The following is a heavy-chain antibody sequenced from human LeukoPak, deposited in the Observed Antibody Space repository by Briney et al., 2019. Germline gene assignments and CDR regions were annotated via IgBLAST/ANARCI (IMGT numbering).Heavy chain of an antibody. CDR3: AKGSAPSRPYHFDF. Sequence: PGGSLRLSCAASEFTLSRYAMSWLRQAPGRGLEWVAAITNRGDDTWYADSVKGRFTISRDNSRNTLFLQMNSLRAEDMAVYYCAKGSAPSRPYHFDFWGQGSLVTVSS. CDR1: EFTLSRYA. V-gene: IGHV3-23*01. J-gene: IGHJ4*02. CDR2: ITNRGDDT. D-gene: IGHD2-15*01.